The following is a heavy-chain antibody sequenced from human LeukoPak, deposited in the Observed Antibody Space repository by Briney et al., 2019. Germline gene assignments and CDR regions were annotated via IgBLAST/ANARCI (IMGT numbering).Heavy chain of an antibody. D-gene: IGHD6-13*01. CDR3: ARGLMMAVAGRGEFHY. V-gene: IGHV4-59*01. J-gene: IGHJ4*02. CDR2: IYYSGST. Sequence: SETLSLTCIVSGGSISSYYWSWIRQPPGKGLEWIGYIYYSGSTNHNPSLKSRVTISVDTSKNQFSLKLGSVTAADTAVYYCARGLMMAVAGRGEFHYWGQGTLATVSS. CDR1: GGSISSYY.